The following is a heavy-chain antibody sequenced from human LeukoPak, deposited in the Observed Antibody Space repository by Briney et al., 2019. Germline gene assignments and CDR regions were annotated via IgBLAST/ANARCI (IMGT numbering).Heavy chain of an antibody. D-gene: IGHD1-7*01. CDR1: GDSISNYY. CDR3: ARDNWNYGSSMDV. J-gene: IGHJ6*02. CDR2: IYYSGST. Sequence: SETLSLTCTVSGDSISNYYWSWIRQPPGKGLEWIGYIYYSGSTNYNPSLKSRVTISVDTSKNQFSLRLSSVTAADTAVYYCARDNWNYGSSMDVWGQGTTVTVSS. V-gene: IGHV4-59*01.